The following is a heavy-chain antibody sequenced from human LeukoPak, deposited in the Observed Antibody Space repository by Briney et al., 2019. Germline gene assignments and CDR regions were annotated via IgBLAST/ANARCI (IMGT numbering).Heavy chain of an antibody. CDR2: IIPIFGTA. CDR1: GGTFSSYA. Sequence: GASVKVSCKASGGTFSSYAISWVRQAPGQGLEWMGGIIPIFGTANYAQKFQGRVTITADESTSTAYMELSRLRSDDTAVYYCARAHTFTSGRGADYWGQGTLVTVSS. D-gene: IGHD1-26*01. V-gene: IGHV1-69*13. J-gene: IGHJ4*02. CDR3: ARAHTFTSGRGADY.